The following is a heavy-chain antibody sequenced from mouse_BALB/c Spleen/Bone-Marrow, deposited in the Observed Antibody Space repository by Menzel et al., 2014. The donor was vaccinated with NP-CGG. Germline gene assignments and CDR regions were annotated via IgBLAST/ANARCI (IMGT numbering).Heavy chain of an antibody. CDR1: GFTFSSYA. Sequence: EVKVVESGGGLVKPGGSLKLSCAASGFTFSSYAMSWVRQTPEKRLEWVATISSGGSYTYYPDSVKGRFTISRDNAKNTLYLQRSSLRSEDTAMYYCARLRTTEAMDYWGQGTSVTVSS. J-gene: IGHJ4*01. CDR3: ARLRTTEAMDY. CDR2: ISSGGSYT. V-gene: IGHV5-9-1*01. D-gene: IGHD2-12*01.